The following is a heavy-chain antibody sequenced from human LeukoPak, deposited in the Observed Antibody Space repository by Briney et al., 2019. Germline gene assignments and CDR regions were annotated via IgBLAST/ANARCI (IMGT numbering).Heavy chain of an antibody. J-gene: IGHJ5*02. CDR3: AVAVAGYNWFDP. CDR1: GYTFTGYY. Sequence: ASVKVSCKASGYTFTGYYMHWVRQAPGQGLEWMGWINPNSGGTNYAQKFQGRVTMTRDTSISTAYMELSRLRSDDTAVYYCAVAVAGYNWFDPWGQGTLVTVSS. D-gene: IGHD6-19*01. V-gene: IGHV1-2*02. CDR2: INPNSGGT.